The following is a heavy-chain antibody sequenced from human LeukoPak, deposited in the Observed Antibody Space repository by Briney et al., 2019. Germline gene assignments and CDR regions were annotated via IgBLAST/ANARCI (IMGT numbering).Heavy chain of an antibody. J-gene: IGHJ6*03. CDR1: GGSISTYY. D-gene: IGHD2-2*02. CDR3: ARDMSDTYYYYYYMDV. CDR2: IYTSGRT. V-gene: IGHV4-4*07. Sequence: SETLSLTCTVSGGSISTYYWSWIRQPAGKGLEWIGRIYTSGRTNYNPSLKSRVTMSVDASKNQFSLKLSSVTAADTAVYYCARDMSDTYYYYYYMDVWGKGTTVTVSS.